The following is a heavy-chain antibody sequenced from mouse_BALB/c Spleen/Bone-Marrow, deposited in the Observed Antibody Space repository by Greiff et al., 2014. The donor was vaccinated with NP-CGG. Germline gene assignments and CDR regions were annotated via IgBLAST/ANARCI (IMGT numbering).Heavy chain of an antibody. Sequence: EVQLQQSGPGLVKPSQSLSLTCTVTGHSITSDYAWNWIRQFPGNKLEWMGYISYSGSTSYNPSLKSRISITRDTSKNQFFLQLNSVTTEDTATYYCSHWAYYYAMDYWGQGTSVTVSS. CDR1: GHSITSDYA. CDR3: SHWAYYYAMDY. CDR2: ISYSGST. D-gene: IGHD4-1*01. V-gene: IGHV3-2*02. J-gene: IGHJ4*01.